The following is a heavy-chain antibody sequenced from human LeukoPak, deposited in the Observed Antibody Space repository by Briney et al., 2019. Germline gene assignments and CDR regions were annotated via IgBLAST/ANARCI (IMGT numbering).Heavy chain of an antibody. CDR3: ARDGGYSSTEEYYFDY. CDR1: GGSISSGGYY. D-gene: IGHD3-22*01. CDR2: IYYSGST. J-gene: IGHJ4*02. Sequence: SETLSLTCAVSGGSISSGGYYWSWIRQHPGKGLEWIGYIYYSGSTYYNPSLKSRVTISVDTSKNQFSLKLSSVTAADTAVYYCARDGGYSSTEEYYFDYWGQGTLVTVSS. V-gene: IGHV4-31*11.